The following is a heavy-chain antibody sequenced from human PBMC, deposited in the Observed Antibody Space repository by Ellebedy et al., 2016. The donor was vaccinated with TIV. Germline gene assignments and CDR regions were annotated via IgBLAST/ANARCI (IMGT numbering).Heavy chain of an antibody. J-gene: IGHJ5*02. CDR2: VNHSGST. CDR3: ARAHEGTDSP. Sequence: SETLSLXXTVSSGSISGGNYYWSWIRQPPGKGLEWIGEVNHSGSTNYNPSLKSRVTISVDTSKNQFSLKLSSVTAADTAVYYCARAHEGTDSPWGQGGLVTVSS. D-gene: IGHD3-10*01. V-gene: IGHV4-39*07. CDR1: SGSISGGNYY.